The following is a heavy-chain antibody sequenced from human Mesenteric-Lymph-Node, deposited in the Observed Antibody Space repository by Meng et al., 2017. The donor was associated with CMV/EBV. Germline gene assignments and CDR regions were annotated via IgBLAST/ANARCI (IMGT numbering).Heavy chain of an antibody. D-gene: IGHD6-13*01. CDR1: GGTFSSYT. J-gene: IGHJ4*02. Sequence: SVKVSCKASGGTFSSYTISWVRQAPGQGLEWMGRIIPILGIANYAQKFQGRVTITADKSTSTAYMELSSLRSEDTAVYYCARGLGSSWFDYWGQGTLVTVSS. CDR3: ARGLGSSWFDY. V-gene: IGHV1-69*02. CDR2: IIPILGIA.